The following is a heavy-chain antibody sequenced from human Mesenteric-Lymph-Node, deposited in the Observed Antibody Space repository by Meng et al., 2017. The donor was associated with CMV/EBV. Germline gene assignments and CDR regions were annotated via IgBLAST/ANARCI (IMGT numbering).Heavy chain of an antibody. Sequence: GGSLRLSCAASGFTFSGYSMNWVRQAPGKGLEWVSSISGSSSYIYYADSVKGRFTVSRDNSKNTLYLQMNSLRAEDTAVYYCAKAAPYFSFWSGYSAYGMDVWGQGTTVTVSS. CDR1: GFTFSGYS. J-gene: IGHJ6*02. CDR2: ISGSSSYI. V-gene: IGHV3-21*04. CDR3: AKAAPYFSFWSGYSAYGMDV. D-gene: IGHD3-3*01.